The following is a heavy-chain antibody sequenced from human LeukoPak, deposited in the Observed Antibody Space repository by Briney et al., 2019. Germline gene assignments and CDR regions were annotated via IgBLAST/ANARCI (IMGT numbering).Heavy chain of an antibody. Sequence: PSETLSLTCTVSGYSISSGYYWGWIRQPPGKGLEWIGSIYHSGSTYYNPSLKSRVTISVDTSKNQFSLKLSSVTAADTAVYYCARGGWELHRAFDIWGLGTMVTVSS. CDR3: ARGGWELHRAFDI. D-gene: IGHD1-26*01. CDR1: GYSISSGYY. CDR2: IYHSGST. J-gene: IGHJ3*02. V-gene: IGHV4-38-2*02.